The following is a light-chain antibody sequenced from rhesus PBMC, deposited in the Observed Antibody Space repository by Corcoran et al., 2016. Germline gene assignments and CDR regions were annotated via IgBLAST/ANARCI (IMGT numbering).Light chain of an antibody. CDR2: WAS. Sequence: DIVMTQSPDSLAVPLGERVTINCKSTQSLLYSSNNKNYLAWYQQKPGQAPTLLISWASTRESGVPYRFSGSGCGTDFTFTISGLQAEEVAVYYCQQYYSTPVTFGQGTKVEIK. J-gene: IGKJ1*01. CDR1: QSLLYSSNNKNY. CDR3: QQYYSTPVT. V-gene: IGKV4-1*01.